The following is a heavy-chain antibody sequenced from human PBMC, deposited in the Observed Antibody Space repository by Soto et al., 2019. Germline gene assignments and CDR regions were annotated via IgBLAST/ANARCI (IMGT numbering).Heavy chain of an antibody. CDR2: IYNSGPT. J-gene: IGHJ6*02. V-gene: IGHV4-31*03. D-gene: IGHD3-16*01. CDR3: ARDGAVPYGMDV. CDR1: GASISSGGYY. Sequence: QVQLQESGPGLVKPSQTLSLTCTVSGASISSGGYYWSWIRQLPGKGLEWIGYIYNSGPTYYNPPFKSRGSTSVDPSKNQFSLKVTSATAADTAVYYCARDGAVPYGMDVWGHGTTVTVSS.